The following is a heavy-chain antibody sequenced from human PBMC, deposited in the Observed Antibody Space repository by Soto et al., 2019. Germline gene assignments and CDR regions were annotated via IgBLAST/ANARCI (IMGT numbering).Heavy chain of an antibody. CDR2: IIPIFGTA. CDR3: ARSQGGSSSLDIYYYYYYGMDV. D-gene: IGHD2-15*01. CDR1: GGTFSSYA. Sequence: QVQLVQSGAEVKKPGSSVKVSCKAPGGTFSSYAISWVRQAPGQGLEWMGGIIPIFGTAKYAQKFQGRVTINAGESTSTGYMELSSLRSEDTAVYYCARSQGGSSSLDIYYYYYYGMDVWGQGTTVTVSS. J-gene: IGHJ6*02. V-gene: IGHV1-69*01.